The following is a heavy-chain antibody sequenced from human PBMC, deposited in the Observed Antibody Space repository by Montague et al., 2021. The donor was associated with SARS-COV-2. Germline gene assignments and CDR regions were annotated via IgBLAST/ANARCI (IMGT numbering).Heavy chain of an antibody. CDR2: ISYTGST. Sequence: SETLSLTCTFSGGSISTIVNFWGWIRQPPGKGLEWNGSISYTGSTYHNPSLKSRVTMSVYTSKNQLSLKLNSVTAADTAVYYCGRSGDPGTTVTYLSWGQGTLVTVSS. V-gene: IGHV4-39*07. CDR1: GGSISTIVNF. J-gene: IGHJ5*02. CDR3: GRSGDPGTTVTYLS. D-gene: IGHD4-11*01.